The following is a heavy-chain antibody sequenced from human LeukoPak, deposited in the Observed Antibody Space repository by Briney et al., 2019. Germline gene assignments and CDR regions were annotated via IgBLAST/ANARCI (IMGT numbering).Heavy chain of an antibody. V-gene: IGHV4-31*03. Sequence: SETLSLTCTVSGGSISSGGYYWSWIRQHPGKGLEWIGYIYYSGSTYYNPSLKSRVTISVNTSKNQFSLKLSSVTAADTAVYYCARVDPSGHSGSYTEYWGQGTLVTVSS. J-gene: IGHJ4*02. D-gene: IGHD1-26*01. CDR2: IYYSGST. CDR3: ARVDPSGHSGSYTEY. CDR1: GGSISSGGYY.